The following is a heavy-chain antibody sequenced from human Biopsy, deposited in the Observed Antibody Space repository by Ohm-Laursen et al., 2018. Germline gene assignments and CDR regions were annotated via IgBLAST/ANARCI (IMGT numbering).Heavy chain of an antibody. CDR3: TKNTQWEGSGYLDAFHI. V-gene: IGHV3-9*01. CDR2: ISWSSDSI. CDR1: GFRFDNTG. D-gene: IGHD3-22*01. J-gene: IGHJ3*02. Sequence: SLRLSCAATGFRFDNTGMHWVRQGPGKGLEWVAGISWSSDSITYAKSVTGRFTISRDNGENSLYLQMNSLRPEDTALYYCTKNTQWEGSGYLDAFHIWGHGAMVTVSS.